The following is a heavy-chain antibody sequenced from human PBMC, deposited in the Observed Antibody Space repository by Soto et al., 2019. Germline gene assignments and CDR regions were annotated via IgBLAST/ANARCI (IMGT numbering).Heavy chain of an antibody. V-gene: IGHV4-39*07. J-gene: IGHJ5*02. CDR2: IYYSGST. D-gene: IGHD3-10*01. Sequence: KTSETLSLTCTVSGGSISSSSYYWGWIRQPPGKGLEWIGSIYYSGSTYYNPSLKSRVTISVDKSKNQFSLKLSSVTAADTAVYYCARLGYYGSGSYYKASSDWFDPWGQGTLVTVSS. CDR3: ARLGYYGSGSYYKASSDWFDP. CDR1: GGSISSSSYY.